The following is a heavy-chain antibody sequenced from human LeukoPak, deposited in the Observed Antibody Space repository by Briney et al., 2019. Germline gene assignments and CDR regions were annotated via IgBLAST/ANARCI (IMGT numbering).Heavy chain of an antibody. CDR1: GYIFINYY. J-gene: IGHJ4*02. CDR3: ARLWSYYDNSGFFEDY. D-gene: IGHD3-22*01. Sequence: ASVKISCKASGYIFINYYLYWVRQAPGQGLEWMGVINPVGGVTTYAQRFQGRVTMTRDTSTSTFDMELSSLKSEDTAVYYCARLWSYYDNSGFFEDYWGQGTLVTVSS. CDR2: INPVGGVT. V-gene: IGHV1-46*01.